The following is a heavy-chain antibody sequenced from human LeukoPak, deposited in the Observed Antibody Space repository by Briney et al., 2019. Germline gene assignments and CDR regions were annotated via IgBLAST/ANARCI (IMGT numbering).Heavy chain of an antibody. CDR3: ARDKNILTGYFDY. J-gene: IGHJ4*02. Sequence: GGSLRLSCAASGFTFTTYNMNWVRQAPGKGLEWVSAITTSSAYIYYADSVRGRFTISRDNAKNSLYLQMNSLRDDDTAVYYCARDKNILTGYFDYWGQGTLVTVSS. D-gene: IGHD3-9*01. CDR1: GFTFTTYN. CDR2: ITTSSAYI. V-gene: IGHV3-21*01.